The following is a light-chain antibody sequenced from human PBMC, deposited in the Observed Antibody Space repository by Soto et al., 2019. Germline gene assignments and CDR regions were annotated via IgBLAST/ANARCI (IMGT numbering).Light chain of an antibody. CDR3: LQSYSPPWT. CDR2: KAS. V-gene: IGKV1-5*03. CDR1: QNINSW. Sequence: DIQMTQSPSTLSASVGDRVTITCRASQNINSWLAWYQQRPGKAPKLLIYKASSLESGVPTRFSGSGSGTEFTLTISSLQPDDFATYYCLQSYSPPWTFGQGTKVDIK. J-gene: IGKJ1*01.